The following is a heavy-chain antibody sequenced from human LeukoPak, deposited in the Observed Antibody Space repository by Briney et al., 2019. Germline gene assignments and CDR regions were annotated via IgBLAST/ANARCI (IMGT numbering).Heavy chain of an antibody. D-gene: IGHD1-14*01. CDR2: IYHSRST. J-gene: IGHJ4*02. CDR3: ARVTTPYYFDY. Sequence: SETLSLTCTVSGGSIISYYWSWIRQPPGKDLEWIGYIYHSRSTYYNPSLKSRVTISVDRSKNQFSLKLSSVTAADTAVYYCARVTTPYYFDYWGQGTLVTVSS. CDR1: GGSIISYY. V-gene: IGHV4-59*12.